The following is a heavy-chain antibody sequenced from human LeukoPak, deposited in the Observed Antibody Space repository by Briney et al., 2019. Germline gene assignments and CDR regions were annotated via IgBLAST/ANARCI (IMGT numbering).Heavy chain of an antibody. CDR3: ARAYYYDSSGYYTDDY. Sequence: SETLSLTCAVYGGSFSGYYWSWIRQPPGKGLEWIGEINHSGSTNYNPSLKSRVTISVDTSKDQFSLKLSSVTAADTAVYCCARAYYYDSSGYYTDDYWGQGTLVTVSS. CDR1: GGSFSGYY. D-gene: IGHD3-22*01. J-gene: IGHJ4*02. V-gene: IGHV4-34*01. CDR2: INHSGST.